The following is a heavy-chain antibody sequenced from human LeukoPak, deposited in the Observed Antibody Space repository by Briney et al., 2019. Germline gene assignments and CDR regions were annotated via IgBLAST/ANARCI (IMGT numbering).Heavy chain of an antibody. CDR2: MTPNSGNT. D-gene: IGHD3-10*01. J-gene: IGHJ4*02. CDR1: GYTFTNYD. V-gene: IGHV1-8*01. Sequence: GASVKVSCKASGYTFTNYDINWVRQATGQGLEWMGWMTPNSGNTGYAQKFQGRITLTRDTSISTAYMELSSLGSEDTAVYYCARNLYGSGTFDFWGQGTLVTVSS. CDR3: ARNLYGSGTFDF.